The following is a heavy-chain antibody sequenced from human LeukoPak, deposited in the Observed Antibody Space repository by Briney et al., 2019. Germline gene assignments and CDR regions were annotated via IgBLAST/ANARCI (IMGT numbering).Heavy chain of an antibody. CDR1: GYTFTSYY. CDR2: INPNSGGT. J-gene: IGHJ6*02. CDR3: ARGRGGTAWQRIAGYASYYYYGMDV. D-gene: IGHD6-25*01. V-gene: IGHV1-2*04. Sequence: ASVKVSCKASGYTFTSYYMHWVREAPGQGLEWMGWINPNSGGTNYAQKFQGWVTMTRDTSISTAYMELSRLRSDDTAVYYCARGRGGTAWQRIAGYASYYYYGMDVWGQGTTVTVSS.